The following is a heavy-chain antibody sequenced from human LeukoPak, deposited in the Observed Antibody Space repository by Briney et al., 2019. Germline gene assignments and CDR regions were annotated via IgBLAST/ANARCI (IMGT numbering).Heavy chain of an antibody. CDR1: GGSISSYY. V-gene: IGHV4-59*01. CDR2: IYYSGST. CDR3: ARVRGYSYGYSNYFDY. Sequence: PSETLSLTCTVSGGSISSYYWSWIRQPPGKGLEWIGYIYYSGSTNYNPSLKSRVTISVDTSKNQFSLKLSSVTAADTAVYYCARVRGYSYGYSNYFDYWGQGTLVTVSS. D-gene: IGHD5-18*01. J-gene: IGHJ4*02.